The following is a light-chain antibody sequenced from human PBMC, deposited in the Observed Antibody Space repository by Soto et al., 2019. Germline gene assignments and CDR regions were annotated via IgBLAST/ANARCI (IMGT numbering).Light chain of an antibody. Sequence: DIQMTQSPSTLSASVGDRVTITCRASQSITSWLAWYQQKTGKAPKLLIYKGSSLESGVPSRFSGSGSGTEFTLTISSLQPDDFATYYCQHYNSYPITFGQGTRLEIK. J-gene: IGKJ5*01. V-gene: IGKV1-5*03. CDR3: QHYNSYPIT. CDR1: QSITSW. CDR2: KGS.